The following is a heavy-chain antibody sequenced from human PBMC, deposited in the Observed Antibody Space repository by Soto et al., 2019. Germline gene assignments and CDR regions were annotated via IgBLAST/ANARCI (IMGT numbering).Heavy chain of an antibody. CDR1: GGTFSSYT. Sequence: QVQLVQSGAEVKKPGSSVKVSCKASGGTFSSYTISWVRQAPAQGLEWMGRIIPILGIANYAQKFQGTVTITADNSTSTAYMEPSSLRSEDTAVYYCAGGGSGSGFDYWGQGTLVTVSS. J-gene: IGHJ4*02. CDR2: IIPILGIA. D-gene: IGHD3-10*01. CDR3: AGGGSGSGFDY. V-gene: IGHV1-69*02.